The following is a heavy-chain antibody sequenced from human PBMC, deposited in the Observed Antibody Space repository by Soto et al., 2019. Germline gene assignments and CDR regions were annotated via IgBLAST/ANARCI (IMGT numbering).Heavy chain of an antibody. J-gene: IGHJ4*02. Sequence: QSGGSLRLSCAASGFTFSSFEMNWFRQAPGKGLEWVSYINSGGTNRYYADSVKGRFTISRDNSKNTLYLQMNSLRAEDTAVYYCARVGYYDSSGYPWDFDYWGQGTLVTVSS. V-gene: IGHV3-48*03. CDR3: ARVGYYDSSGYPWDFDY. CDR1: GFTFSSFE. CDR2: INSGGTNR. D-gene: IGHD3-22*01.